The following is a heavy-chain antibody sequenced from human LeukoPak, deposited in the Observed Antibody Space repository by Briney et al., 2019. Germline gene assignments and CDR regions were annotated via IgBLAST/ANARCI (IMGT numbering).Heavy chain of an antibody. CDR3: TRAPYSNYVNLDY. D-gene: IGHD4-11*01. Sequence: GGSLRLSCTASEFTFGDYAMSWVRQAPGKGLEWVGFIRSKDYGGTTEYAASVKGRFTISRDDSKSIAYLQMNSLRTEDTAVYYCTRAPYSNYVNLDYWGQGTLVTVSS. J-gene: IGHJ4*02. CDR1: EFTFGDYA. CDR2: IRSKDYGGTT. V-gene: IGHV3-49*04.